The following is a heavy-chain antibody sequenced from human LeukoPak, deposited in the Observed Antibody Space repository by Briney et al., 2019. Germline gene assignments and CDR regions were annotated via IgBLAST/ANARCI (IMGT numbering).Heavy chain of an antibody. D-gene: IGHD6-25*01. Sequence: GGSLRLSCVASGFTYRRYSMNWVRQAPGKGLEWVSTISSCSDYIYHADSVRGRFTISRDNARNSLYLQMNSLRAEDTAVYYCARDLSLGMRGGFDFWGQGILVTVSS. V-gene: IGHV3-21*06. CDR1: GFTYRRYS. J-gene: IGHJ4*02. CDR3: ARDLSLGMRGGFDF. CDR2: ISSCSDYI.